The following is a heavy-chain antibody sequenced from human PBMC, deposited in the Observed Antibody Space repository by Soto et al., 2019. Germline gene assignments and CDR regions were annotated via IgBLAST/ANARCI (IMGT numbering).Heavy chain of an antibody. V-gene: IGHV3-30*18. CDR1: GFTFSSYG. CDR3: AKEGSDYDILTGSGYYGMDV. J-gene: IGHJ6*02. CDR2: ISYDGSNK. Sequence: GGSLRLSCAASGFTFSSYGMHWVRQAPGKGLEWVAVISYDGSNKYYADSVKGRFTISRDNSKNTLYLQMNSLRAEDTAVYYCAKEGSDYDILTGSGYYGMDVWGQGTTVTVPS. D-gene: IGHD3-9*01.